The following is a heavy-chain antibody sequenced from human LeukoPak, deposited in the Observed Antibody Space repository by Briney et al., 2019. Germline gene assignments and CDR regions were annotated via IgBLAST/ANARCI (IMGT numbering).Heavy chain of an antibody. D-gene: IGHD2-15*01. CDR3: ARGMVVVVVAATHYYMDV. Sequence: GGSLRLSCAASGFTFSSYAMSWVRQAQGKGLEWVSAISGSGGSTYYADSVKGRFTISRDNSKNTLYLQMNGLRAEDTAVYYCARGMVVVVVAATHYYMDVWGKGTTVTVSS. CDR1: GFTFSSYA. J-gene: IGHJ6*03. CDR2: ISGSGGST. V-gene: IGHV3-23*01.